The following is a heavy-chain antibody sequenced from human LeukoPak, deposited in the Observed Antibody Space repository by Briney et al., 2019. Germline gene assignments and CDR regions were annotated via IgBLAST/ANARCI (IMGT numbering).Heavy chain of an antibody. V-gene: IGHV4-39*01. CDR1: GGSISSSSYY. J-gene: IGHJ4*02. CDR2: IYYSGST. CDR3: ARRGHSSGWYDRSYYFDY. D-gene: IGHD6-19*01. Sequence: SETLSLTCTVSGGSISSSSYYWGWIRQPPGKGLEWIGSIYYSGSTYYNPSLKSRVTISVDTSKNQFSLKLSSVTAADTAAYYCARRGHSSGWYDRSYYFDYWGQGTLVTVSS.